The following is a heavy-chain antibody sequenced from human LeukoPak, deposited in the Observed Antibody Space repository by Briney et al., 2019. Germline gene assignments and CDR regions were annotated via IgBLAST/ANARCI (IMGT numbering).Heavy chain of an antibody. J-gene: IGHJ5*02. V-gene: IGHV4-4*07. CDR1: GGSMGSYY. CDR3: ASDKAWLDP. CDR2: IYSAGTT. Sequence: SETLSLTCTVSGGSMGSYYWAWIRQPAGKGLEWIGRIYSAGTTTYNPALKSRVTMSIDMSKNQFSLTLRSMTAADTAVYYCASDKAWLDPWGQGTLVTVSS. D-gene: IGHD5-12*01.